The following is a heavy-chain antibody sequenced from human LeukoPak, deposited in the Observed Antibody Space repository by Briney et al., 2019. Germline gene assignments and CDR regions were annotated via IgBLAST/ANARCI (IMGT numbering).Heavy chain of an antibody. CDR1: GGSISSYY. CDR3: AREDSSSQVFDF. Sequence: SETLSLTCTVSGGSISSYYWSWIRQPPGKGLEWIGYIYYSGSTNYNPSLKSRVTISVDTSKNQFSLQLNSVTPEDTAVYYCAREDSSSQVFDFWGQGTLVTVSS. J-gene: IGHJ4*02. CDR2: IYYSGST. V-gene: IGHV4-59*12. D-gene: IGHD6-13*01.